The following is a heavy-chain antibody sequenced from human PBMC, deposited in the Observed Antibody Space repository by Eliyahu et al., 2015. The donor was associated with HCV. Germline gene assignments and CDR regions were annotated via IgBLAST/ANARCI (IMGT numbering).Heavy chain of an antibody. Sequence: EVQLVESGVGLVKPGGSLRLSCAASGFTFSSYTMNWVRQAPGKGLEWVSSITSSSSYIYYADSVKGRFTISRDNAKNSLYLQMNSLRADDTAVYYCAREGPPDYDILTGYHVDYWGQGTLVTVSS. CDR1: GFTFSSYT. V-gene: IGHV3-21*01. J-gene: IGHJ4*02. D-gene: IGHD3-9*01. CDR2: ITSSSSYI. CDR3: AREGPPDYDILTGYHVDY.